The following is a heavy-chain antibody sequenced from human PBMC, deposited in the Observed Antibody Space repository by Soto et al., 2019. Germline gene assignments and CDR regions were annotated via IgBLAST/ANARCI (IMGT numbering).Heavy chain of an antibody. Sequence: SETLSLTCTVSGASITNNYWTWFRQPPGQGLESIGYIYYIGDTNSNPSLKSRVNISIDTSKSQFSLQLRSVTAADTAVYYCARFTRTPDSWGQGILVTVSS. D-gene: IGHD1-1*01. CDR2: IYYIGDT. CDR1: GASITNNY. J-gene: IGHJ4*02. V-gene: IGHV4-59*01. CDR3: ARFTRTPDS.